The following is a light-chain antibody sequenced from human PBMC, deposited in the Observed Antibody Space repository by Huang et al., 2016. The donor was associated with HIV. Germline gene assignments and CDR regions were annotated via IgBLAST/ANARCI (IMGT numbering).Light chain of an antibody. J-gene: IGKJ1*01. Sequence: IQMTQSPSSLSASVVDRVTITCRTSQSVGNSLNWYQQKPGKAPGLLIYASSLQDWVSSRFSGSGSGTEFTLIISSLQPEDFATYYCQQSYISPWTFGQGTKVDLK. CDR3: QQSYISPWT. V-gene: IGKV1-39*01. CDR2: AS. CDR1: QSVGNS.